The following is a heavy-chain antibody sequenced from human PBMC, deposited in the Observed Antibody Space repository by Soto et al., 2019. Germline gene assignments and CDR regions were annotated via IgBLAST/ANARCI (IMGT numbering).Heavy chain of an antibody. D-gene: IGHD6-19*01. Sequence: QVQLVESGGGVVQPGRSLRLSCAASGFTFSSYGMHWVRQAPGKGLEWVAVISYDGSNKYYADSVKGRITISRDNSKNTLYLQMNSLRAEDTAVYYCAKIAVAESGDYWGQGTLVTVSS. V-gene: IGHV3-30*18. CDR2: ISYDGSNK. CDR1: GFTFSSYG. J-gene: IGHJ4*02. CDR3: AKIAVAESGDY.